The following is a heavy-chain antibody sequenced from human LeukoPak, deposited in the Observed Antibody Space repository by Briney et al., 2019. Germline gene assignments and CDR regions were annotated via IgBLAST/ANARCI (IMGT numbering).Heavy chain of an antibody. J-gene: IGHJ4*02. D-gene: IGHD3-10*01. Sequence: GGSLRLSCAAPRFTFSNYAMTWVRQAPGQGLEWVSAISGSGGRTYYADSLKGRFTISRDNSKNTLYLQMNSLRAEDTAVYYCAKALLLFSSDYFDYWGQGTLVTVSS. CDR1: RFTFSNYA. CDR2: ISGSGGRT. V-gene: IGHV3-23*01. CDR3: AKALLLFSSDYFDY.